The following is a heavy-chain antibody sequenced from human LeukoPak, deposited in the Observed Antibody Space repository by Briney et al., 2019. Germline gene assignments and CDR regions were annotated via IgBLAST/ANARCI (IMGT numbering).Heavy chain of an antibody. CDR2: IIPIFGTA. V-gene: IGHV1-69*13. CDR3: ARGDSSPYAAFDI. D-gene: IGHD6-19*01. J-gene: IGHJ3*02. Sequence: SVKVSCKASGGTFSSYAISWVRQAPGQGLEWMGGIIPIFGTANYAQKFQGRVTITADESTSTAYMELSSLRSEDTAVYYCARGDSSPYAAFDIWGQGTMVTVSS. CDR1: GGTFSSYA.